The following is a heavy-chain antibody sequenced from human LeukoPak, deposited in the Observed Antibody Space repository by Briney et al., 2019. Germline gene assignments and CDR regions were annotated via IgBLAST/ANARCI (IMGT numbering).Heavy chain of an antibody. D-gene: IGHD1-7*01. V-gene: IGHV3-21*01. CDR1: GFTLSSYS. Sequence: GGSLRLSCAASGFTLSSYSMNWVRQAPGKGLEWVSCISSSSSYIYYADSVKGRFTISRDNAKNSLYLQMNSLRAEDTAVYYCARAHNWKYGSFDFWGQGTLVTVSS. J-gene: IGHJ4*02. CDR3: ARAHNWKYGSFDF. CDR2: ISSSSSYI.